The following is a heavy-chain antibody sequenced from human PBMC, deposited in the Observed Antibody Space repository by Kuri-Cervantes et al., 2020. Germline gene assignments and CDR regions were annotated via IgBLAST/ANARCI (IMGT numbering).Heavy chain of an antibody. CDR3: AGDSYSDRSGYRGGGVIDY. V-gene: IGHV1-2*02. J-gene: IGHJ4*02. CDR1: GYTFTGYY. Sequence: ASAKVSCKASGYTFTGYYMHWVRQAPGQGLEWKGWINPNSGGTNYAQKFQGRVTMTRDTSISTAYMELSRLRSDDTAVYYRAGDSYSDRSGYRGGGVIDYWGQGTLVTVSS. D-gene: IGHD3-22*01. CDR2: INPNSGGT.